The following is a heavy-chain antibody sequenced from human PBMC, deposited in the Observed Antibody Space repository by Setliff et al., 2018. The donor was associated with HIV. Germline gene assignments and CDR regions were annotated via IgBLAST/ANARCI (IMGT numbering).Heavy chain of an antibody. CDR3: TRHLPVYYGSGVSYYFDY. J-gene: IGHJ4*02. CDR2: FANDGST. V-gene: IGHV4-59*08. CDR1: GDAVSPYY. Sequence: SETLSLTCNVSGDAVSPYYWSWIRQPPGKGLEWIGYFANDGSTNYNPPLKSRVTISLDTSKNEVSLKLTSVTAADTAMYYCTRHLPVYYGSGVSYYFDYWGQGTLVTSPQ. D-gene: IGHD3-10*01.